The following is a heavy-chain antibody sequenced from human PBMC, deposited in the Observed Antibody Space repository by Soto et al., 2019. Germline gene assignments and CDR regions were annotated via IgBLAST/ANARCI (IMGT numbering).Heavy chain of an antibody. CDR2: IYPGNSET. D-gene: IGHD6-19*01. CDR1: GYSFSNTW. CDR3: AKEAGSAYYGMDG. J-gene: IGHJ6*02. Sequence: RGESLKISCKGSGYSFSNTWINWVRQMPGKGLEWMAIIYPGNSETRYSPSFQGQVTISADTSINTACLQWSSLKASDTATYYGAKEAGSAYYGMDGWGQGTTVTVSS. V-gene: IGHV5-51*01.